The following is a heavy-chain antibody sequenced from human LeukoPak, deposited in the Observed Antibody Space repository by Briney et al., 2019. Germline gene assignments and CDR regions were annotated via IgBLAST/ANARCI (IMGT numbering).Heavy chain of an antibody. CDR1: GASISPYY. V-gene: IGHV4-4*07. D-gene: IGHD3-10*01. CDR2: IYTSGGT. CDR3: AKEGMIRGVIDY. Sequence: PSETLSLTCTVSGASISPYYWSWIRQPAGKGLEWIGHIYTSGGTNYNPSLKSRVTMSLDTSKNQFSLKLNSVTAADTAVYYCAKEGMIRGVIDYWGQGALVTVSS. J-gene: IGHJ4*02.